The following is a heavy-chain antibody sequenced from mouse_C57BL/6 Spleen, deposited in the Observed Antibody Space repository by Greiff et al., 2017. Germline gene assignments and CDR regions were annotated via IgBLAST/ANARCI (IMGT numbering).Heavy chain of an antibody. CDR2: ISYSGST. CDR3: ARGSTMVTTDAPYFDY. CDR1: GYSITSGYD. Sequence: EVKLVESGPGMVKPSQSLSLTCTVTGYSITSGYDWHWIRHFPGNKLEWMGYISYSGSTNYNPSLKSRISITHDTSENHFFRKLNSVTTENTATYYCARGSTMVTTDAPYFDYWGQGTTLTVSS. J-gene: IGHJ2*01. V-gene: IGHV3-1*01. D-gene: IGHD2-2*01.